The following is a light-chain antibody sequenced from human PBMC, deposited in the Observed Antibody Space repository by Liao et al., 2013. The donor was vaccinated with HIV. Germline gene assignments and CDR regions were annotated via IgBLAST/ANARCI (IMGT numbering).Light chain of an antibody. Sequence: SYELTQPPSVSVSPGQTASITCSGDELGDKYACWYQQKPGQSPVLVIYQDRKRPSGIPERFAGSNSGNTATLTISGAQAMDEGDYYCQAWDSSTVVFGGGTKLTVL. CDR1: ELGDKY. J-gene: IGLJ2*01. CDR3: QAWDSSTVV. V-gene: IGLV3-1*01. CDR2: QDR.